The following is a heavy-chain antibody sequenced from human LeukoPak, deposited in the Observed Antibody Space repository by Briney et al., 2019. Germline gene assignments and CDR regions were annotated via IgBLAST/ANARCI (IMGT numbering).Heavy chain of an antibody. D-gene: IGHD7-27*01. Sequence: SQTLSLTCAISVDSVSSNSAACNWIRQSPSRGLEWLGRTYYRSKWSTDYAVSVKSRITVNPDTSKNQFSLQLNSVTPEDTAVYYCARLENWAFDFWGQGTLITVSS. CDR1: VDSVSSNSAA. CDR2: TYYRSKWST. J-gene: IGHJ4*02. V-gene: IGHV6-1*01. CDR3: ARLENWAFDF.